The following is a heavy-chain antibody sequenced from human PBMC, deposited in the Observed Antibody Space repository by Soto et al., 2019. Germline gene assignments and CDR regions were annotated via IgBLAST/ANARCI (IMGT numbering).Heavy chain of an antibody. Sequence: QVQLVQSGAEVKKPGSSVKVSCKAPGGTFSSYAISWVRQAPGQGLEWMGGIIPIFGTAKYAQKFQGRGTITADESTSTGYMELSSLRSEDTAVYYCARSQGGSSSLDIYYDYYYGMDVWGQGTTVTVSS. CDR2: IIPIFGTA. CDR3: ARSQGGSSSLDIYYDYYYGMDV. D-gene: IGHD2-15*01. J-gene: IGHJ6*02. V-gene: IGHV1-69*01. CDR1: GGTFSSYA.